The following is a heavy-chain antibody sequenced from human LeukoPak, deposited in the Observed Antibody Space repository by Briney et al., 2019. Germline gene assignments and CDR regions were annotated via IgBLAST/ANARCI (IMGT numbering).Heavy chain of an antibody. CDR1: GFTFSSYW. CDR2: IKQDGSEK. CDR3: ARDQRRWELLSFFDY. Sequence: GGSLRLSCAAPGFTFSSYWMSWVRQAPGKGLEWEANIKQDGSEKYYVDSVKGRFTISRDNAKNSLYLQMNSLRAEDTAVYYCARDQRRWELLSFFDYWGQGTLVTVSS. V-gene: IGHV3-7*01. J-gene: IGHJ4*02. D-gene: IGHD1-26*01.